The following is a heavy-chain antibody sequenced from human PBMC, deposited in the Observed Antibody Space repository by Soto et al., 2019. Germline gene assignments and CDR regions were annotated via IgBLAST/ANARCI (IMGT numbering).Heavy chain of an antibody. J-gene: IGHJ3*02. D-gene: IGHD6-19*01. CDR3: ARSREQWLVAAFDI. CDR2: INPTGSP. V-gene: IGHV4-34*01. CDR1: GGSLTGYY. Sequence: SETLSLTCVVYGGSLTGYYWSWIRQPPGRGLEWIGEINPTGSPKYNPSLMSRVTISVDTSKNQFSMKLSSVTAADTAVFYCARSREQWLVAAFDIWGQGTMVTV.